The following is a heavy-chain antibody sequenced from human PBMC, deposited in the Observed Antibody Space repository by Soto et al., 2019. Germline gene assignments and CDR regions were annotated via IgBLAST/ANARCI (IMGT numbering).Heavy chain of an antibody. CDR1: GFSFSSYD. D-gene: IGHD3-3*01. CDR3: ARARVAFWRGTYYYYGMDV. J-gene: IGHJ6*02. Sequence: PGGSLRLSCAASGFSFSSYDMHWVRQAAGKGLEWVSAIGTAGDPYYPGSVQGRFSISRENAKNSLYLQMNSLRVGDTAVYYCARARVAFWRGTYYYYGMDVWGQGTTVTVSS. V-gene: IGHV3-13*05. CDR2: IGTAGDP.